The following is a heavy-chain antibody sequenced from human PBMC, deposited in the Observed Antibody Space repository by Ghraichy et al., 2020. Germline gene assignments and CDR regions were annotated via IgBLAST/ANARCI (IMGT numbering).Heavy chain of an antibody. J-gene: IGHJ4*02. CDR3: ARAIAAAGVGY. Sequence: SETLSLTCAVYGGSFSGYYWSWIRQPPGKGLEWIGEINHSGSTNYNPSLKSRVTISVDTSKNQFSLKLSSVTAADTAVYYCARAIAAAGVGYWGQGTLVTVSS. V-gene: IGHV4-34*01. D-gene: IGHD6-13*01. CDR1: GGSFSGYY. CDR2: INHSGST.